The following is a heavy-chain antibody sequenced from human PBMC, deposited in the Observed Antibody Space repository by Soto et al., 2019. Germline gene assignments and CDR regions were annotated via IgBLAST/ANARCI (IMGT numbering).Heavy chain of an antibody. CDR1: GFTFSSYA. Sequence: GGSLRLSCAASGFTFSSYAMSWVRQAPGKGLEWVSAISGSGGSTCYADSVKGRFTISRDNSKNTLYLQMNSLRAEDTAVYYCAKDEQLAEDYYYYGMDVWGQGTTVTVSS. CDR3: AKDEQLAEDYYYYGMDV. V-gene: IGHV3-23*01. J-gene: IGHJ6*02. D-gene: IGHD6-6*01. CDR2: ISGSGGST.